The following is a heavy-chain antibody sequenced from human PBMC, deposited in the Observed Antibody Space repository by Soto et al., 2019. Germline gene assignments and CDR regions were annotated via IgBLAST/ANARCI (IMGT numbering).Heavy chain of an antibody. J-gene: IGHJ5*02. CDR1: RITFNYYW. CDR3: ARDTRESDSTGYRHSDL. CDR2: IKEDGSEK. V-gene: IGHV3-7*05. D-gene: IGHD3-22*01. Sequence: EVQLVESGGGLVQPGGSLRLSCAASRITFNYYWMTWVRQAPGKGLEWVANIKEDGSEKHYVDSVKGRFTISRDNAKNSLYLQMNSLRDEDTAVYYCARDTRESDSTGYRHSDLWGQGALVTVYS.